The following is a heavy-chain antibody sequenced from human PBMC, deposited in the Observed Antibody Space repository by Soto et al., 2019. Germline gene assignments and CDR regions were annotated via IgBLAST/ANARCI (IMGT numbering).Heavy chain of an antibody. CDR2: HSDST. V-gene: IGHV4-4*09. CDR1: GGSMSGQH. CDR3: ATYSLGEGGRRY. Sequence: PSETLSLTCTVSGGSMSGQHWSWIRQPPGKGLEWIGHHSDSTNYNPSLKSRVTISTDTSKNQFSLKLSSVTAADTAVYYWATYSLGEGGRRYRGQGTLVTGSS. D-gene: IGHD3-16*01. J-gene: IGHJ4*02.